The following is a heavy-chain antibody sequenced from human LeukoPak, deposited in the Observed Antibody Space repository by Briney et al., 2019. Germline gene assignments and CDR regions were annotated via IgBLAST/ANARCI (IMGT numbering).Heavy chain of an antibody. J-gene: IGHJ5*02. CDR1: GYTFTTYP. CDR2: INPNSGDT. CDR3: ARGLPGGFDP. Sequence: ASVKVSCKASGYTFTTYPINWVRLAPGEGLEWMGRINPNSGDTNYAQKFQGRVTMTRDTSISTVYMELSRLKSDDTAVFYCARGLPGGFDPWGQGTLVTVSS. V-gene: IGHV1-2*06. D-gene: IGHD2-2*01.